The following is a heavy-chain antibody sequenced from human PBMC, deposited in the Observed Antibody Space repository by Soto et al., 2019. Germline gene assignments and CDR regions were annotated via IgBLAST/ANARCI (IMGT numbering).Heavy chain of an antibody. V-gene: IGHV1-8*01. CDR2: MNPNSGNT. Sequence: ASVKVSCKASGYTFTSYDINWVRQATGQGLEWMGWMNPNSGNTGYAQKFQGRVTMTRNTSISTAYMELSSLRSEDTAVYYCARGAWSRRGGGIYPEMYYYYMDVWGKGTTVTVSS. D-gene: IGHD2-15*01. CDR3: ARGAWSRRGGGIYPEMYYYYMDV. J-gene: IGHJ6*03. CDR1: GYTFTSYD.